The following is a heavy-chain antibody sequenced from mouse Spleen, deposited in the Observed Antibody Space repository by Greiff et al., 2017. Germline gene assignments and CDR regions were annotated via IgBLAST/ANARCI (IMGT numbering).Heavy chain of an antibody. CDR3: TRYDPRGFAY. D-gene: IGHD2-3*01. J-gene: IGHJ3*01. CDR1: GFTFSSYA. Sequence: EVNVVESGEGLVKPGGSLKLSCAASGFTFSSYAMSWVRQTPEKRLEWVAYISSGGDYIYYADTVKGRFTISRDNARNTLYLQMSSLKSEDTAMYYCTRYDPRGFAYWGQGTLVTVSA. V-gene: IGHV5-9-1*02. CDR2: ISSGGDYI.